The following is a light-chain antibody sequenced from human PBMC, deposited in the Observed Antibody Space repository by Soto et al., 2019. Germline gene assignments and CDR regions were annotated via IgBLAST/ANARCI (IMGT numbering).Light chain of an antibody. Sequence: EIVLTQSPGTLSLSPGERATLSCRASQSVSSSYLAWYQQKPGQAPRLLIYGASSKATGIPDRFSGSGSGRDFTLSISRLEPEDFAVYYSQQYPVYTFVQGTKLEI. CDR1: QSVSSSY. V-gene: IGKV3-20*01. J-gene: IGKJ2*01. CDR2: GAS. CDR3: QQYPVYT.